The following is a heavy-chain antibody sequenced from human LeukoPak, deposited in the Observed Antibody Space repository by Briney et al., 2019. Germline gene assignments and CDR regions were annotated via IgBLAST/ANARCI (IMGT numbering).Heavy chain of an antibody. CDR3: AKENQAVVAAFFDY. D-gene: IGHD2-15*01. CDR2: ISGSGGST. V-gene: IGHV3-23*01. J-gene: IGHJ4*02. Sequence: GGSLRLSCAASGFTVSSNYMSWVRQAPGKGLEWVSAISGSGGSTYYADSVKGRFTISRDNSKNTLYLQMNSLRAEDTAVYYCAKENQAVVAAFFDYWGQGTLVTVSS. CDR1: GFTVSSNY.